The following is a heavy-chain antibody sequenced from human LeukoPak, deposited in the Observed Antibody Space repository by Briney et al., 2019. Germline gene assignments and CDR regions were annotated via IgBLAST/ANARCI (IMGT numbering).Heavy chain of an antibody. J-gene: IGHJ3*02. D-gene: IGHD4-23*01. V-gene: IGHV4-59*11. Sequence: LETLSLTCTVSGGSISSHYWNWIRQPPGKGLEWIGYIYYSGSTNYNPSLKSRVTISVDTSKNQFSLKLSSVTAADTAVYYCARETTVVTPGRSDVFDIWGQGTMVTVSS. CDR1: GGSISSHY. CDR2: IYYSGST. CDR3: ARETTVVTPGRSDVFDI.